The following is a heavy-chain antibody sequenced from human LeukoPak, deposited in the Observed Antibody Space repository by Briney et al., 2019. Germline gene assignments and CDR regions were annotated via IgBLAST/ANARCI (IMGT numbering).Heavy chain of an antibody. Sequence: SVKVSCKASGYTFTSYDINWVRQATGQGLEWMGGIIPIFGTANYAQKFQGRVTITADKSTSTAYMELSSLRSEDTAVYYCARARYPTMVRGVIITGYYFDYWGQGTLVTVSS. CDR3: ARARYPTMVRGVIITGYYFDY. J-gene: IGHJ4*02. D-gene: IGHD3-10*01. V-gene: IGHV1-69*06. CDR2: IIPIFGTA. CDR1: GYTFTSYD.